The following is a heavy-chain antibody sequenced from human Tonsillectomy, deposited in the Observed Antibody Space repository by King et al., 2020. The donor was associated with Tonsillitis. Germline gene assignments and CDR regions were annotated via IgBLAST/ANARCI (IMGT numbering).Heavy chain of an antibody. CDR3: ASVAATYSSSSLVYYYNYMDV. CDR1: GFTVSSNY. D-gene: IGHD6-6*01. J-gene: IGHJ6*03. Sequence: VQLVESGGGFIQPGGSLRLSCAASGFTVSSNYMGWVRQAPGKGLEWVSLIYSGGNTYYADSVTGRFTISRDTSKNKLYLQMNSLRAEDKAVYYCASVAATYSSSSLVYYYNYMDVWGKGTTVTVSS. CDR2: IYSGGNT. V-gene: IGHV3-53*01.